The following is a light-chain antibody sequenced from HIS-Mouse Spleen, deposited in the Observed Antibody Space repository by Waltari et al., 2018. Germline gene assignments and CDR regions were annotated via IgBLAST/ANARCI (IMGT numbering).Light chain of an antibody. CDR1: ALPKKY. CDR2: EDS. J-gene: IGLJ2*01. V-gene: IGLV3-10*01. CDR3: YSTDSIGNHRV. Sequence: SYELTQPPSVSVSPGQTASITCSGDALPKKYAYWYQHKSGQAPVLVIYEDSKRPSGIPQRFSGSSSGTKATLTIIGAQVADEADYYCYSTDSIGNHRVFGGGTKLTVL.